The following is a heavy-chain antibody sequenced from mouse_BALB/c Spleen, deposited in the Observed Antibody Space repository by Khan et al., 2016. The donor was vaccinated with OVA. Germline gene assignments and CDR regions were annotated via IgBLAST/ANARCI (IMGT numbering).Heavy chain of an antibody. J-gene: IGHJ3*01. V-gene: IGHV5-6*01. CDR1: GFTFSSYS. CDR2: ISSGGDYT. D-gene: IGHD4-1*01. CDR3: ADHLTGSFAY. Sequence: EVELVESGGDLVKPGGSLKLSCAASGFTFSSYSMSWVRQTPDQRLEWVASISSGGDYTYYPDSVTGRFTISRDNAKNTLYLQMSDLKSEDTAMYYCADHLTGSFAYWGQGTLVTVSA.